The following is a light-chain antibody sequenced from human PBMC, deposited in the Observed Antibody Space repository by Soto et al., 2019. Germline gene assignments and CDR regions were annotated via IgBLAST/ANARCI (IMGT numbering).Light chain of an antibody. V-gene: IGKV3-11*01. CDR2: DAS. CDR1: QSVGSY. CDR3: QQRSSWPLT. Sequence: EIVLTQSPATLSLSPGDGATLSCRASQSVGSYLGWYQQKPGQAPRLLIYDASSSAAGIPARFSGRRSGTDFTLTISSLEPEDFAVYYCQQRSSWPLTFGGGTKVQI. J-gene: IGKJ4*01.